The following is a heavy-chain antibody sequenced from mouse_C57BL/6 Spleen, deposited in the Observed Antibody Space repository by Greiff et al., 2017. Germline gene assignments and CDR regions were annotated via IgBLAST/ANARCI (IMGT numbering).Heavy chain of an antibody. Sequence: VKLVEPGPGLVAPSQSLSITCTVSGFSLTSYGVDWVRQSPGKGLEWLGVIWGVGSTNYNSALKSRLSISKDNSKSQVFLKMNSLQTDDTAMYYFDRTGKDAMDYWGQGTSVTVSS. V-gene: IGHV2-6*01. J-gene: IGHJ4*01. CDR3: DRTGKDAMDY. D-gene: IGHD4-1*01. CDR2: IWGVGST. CDR1: GFSLTSYG.